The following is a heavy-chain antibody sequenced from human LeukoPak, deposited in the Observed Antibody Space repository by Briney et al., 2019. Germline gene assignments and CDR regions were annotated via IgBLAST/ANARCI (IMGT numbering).Heavy chain of an antibody. CDR2: IKQDGSEK. CDR1: GFTFSSYW. D-gene: IGHD1-26*01. J-gene: IGHJ3*02. Sequence: GGSLRLSCAASGFTFSSYWMSWVRQAPGKGLEWVANIKQDGSEKYYVDSVKGRFTISRDNAKNSLYLQMNSLRAEDTAVYYCARTRSGSHYDAFDIWGQGTMVTVSS. V-gene: IGHV3-7*01. CDR3: ARTRSGSHYDAFDI.